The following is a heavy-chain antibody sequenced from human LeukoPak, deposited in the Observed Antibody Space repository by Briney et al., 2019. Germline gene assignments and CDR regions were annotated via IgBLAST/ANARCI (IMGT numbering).Heavy chain of an antibody. D-gene: IGHD3-10*01. J-gene: IGHJ4*01. V-gene: IGHV1-2*02. CDR1: GYTFTGYY. Sequence: ASLKVSCKASGYTFTGYYMHWVRQAPGQGLEWIGWINPNSDGTNYAQKFQGRVNMTRDTSNSTAYKELSSLRSNATAVDYCPRPLRGVYYFDNWGQFILVTIYS. CDR2: INPNSDGT. CDR3: PRPLRGVYYFDN.